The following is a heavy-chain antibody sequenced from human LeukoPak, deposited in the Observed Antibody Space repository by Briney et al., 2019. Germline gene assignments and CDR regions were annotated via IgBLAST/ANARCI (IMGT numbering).Heavy chain of an antibody. J-gene: IGHJ4*02. CDR3: AHYDSTPLYDY. V-gene: IGHV4-34*01. CDR2: INHSGST. CDR1: GGSFSGYY. Sequence: PSETLSLTCAVYGGSFSGYYWSWIRQAPGKGLEWIGEINHSGSTNYNPSLKSRVTISVDTSKNQFSLKLSSVTAADTAVYYRAHYDSTPLYDYWGQGTLVTVSS. D-gene: IGHD3-22*01.